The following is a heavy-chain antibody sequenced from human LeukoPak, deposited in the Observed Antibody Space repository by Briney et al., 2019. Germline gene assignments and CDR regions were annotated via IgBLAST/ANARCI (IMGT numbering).Heavy chain of an antibody. D-gene: IGHD3-3*01. CDR1: GFTFDDYA. CDR2: ISWNSGSI. V-gene: IGHV3-9*01. CDR3: AKALWSGYHYYYGMDV. J-gene: IGHJ6*02. Sequence: GGSLRLSCAASGFTFDDYAMHWVRQAPGKGLEWVSGISWNSGSICYADSVKGRFTISRDNAKNSLYLQMNSLRAEDTALYYCAKALWSGYHYYYGMDVWGQGTTVTVSS.